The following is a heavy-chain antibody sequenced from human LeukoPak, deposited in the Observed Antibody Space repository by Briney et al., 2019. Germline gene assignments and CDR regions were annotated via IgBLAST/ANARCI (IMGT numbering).Heavy chain of an antibody. CDR1: GESFTDYY. Sequence: SETPSLTCAVYGESFTDYYWTWIRQTPGKGPEWIGEINHSGSTNYNPSLKSRVTMAVDTSKYQFSLKLSSVTAADTALYYCARRSYSSSWRTSRYHFDYWGQGTLVTVSS. D-gene: IGHD6-13*01. CDR3: ARRSYSSSWRTSRYHFDY. V-gene: IGHV4-34*01. CDR2: INHSGST. J-gene: IGHJ4*02.